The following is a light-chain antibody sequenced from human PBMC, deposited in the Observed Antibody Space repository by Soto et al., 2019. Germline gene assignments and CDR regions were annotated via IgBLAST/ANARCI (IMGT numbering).Light chain of an antibody. V-gene: IGLV2-14*01. J-gene: IGLJ2*01. CDR3: SSYTESITLL. Sequence: QSALTQPASVSGSPGQSITISCTGSSSDVGGYNFVSWYQQHPGKAPKLMIYDVSNRPSGVSNRFSGSKSGNTASLTISGLQAEDEAEYYFSSYTESITLLVGGGTKLTVL. CDR1: SSDVGGYNF. CDR2: DVS.